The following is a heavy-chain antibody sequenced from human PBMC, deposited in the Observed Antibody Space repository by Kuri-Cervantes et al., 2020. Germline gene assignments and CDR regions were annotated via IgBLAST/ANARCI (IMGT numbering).Heavy chain of an antibody. CDR2: ISNSGSTI. J-gene: IGHJ4*02. Sequence: MSWIRQAPGKGLEWVSYISNSGSTIYYADSVKGRFTISRDNAKNSLYLQMNSLRAEDTALYYCAREMATKDAFDYWGQGTLVTVSS. D-gene: IGHD5-24*01. V-gene: IGHV3-11*01. CDR3: AREMATKDAFDY.